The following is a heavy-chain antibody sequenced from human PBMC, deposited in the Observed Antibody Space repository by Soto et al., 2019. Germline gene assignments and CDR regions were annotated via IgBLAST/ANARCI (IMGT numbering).Heavy chain of an antibody. CDR2: ISGSGGST. CDR3: AKDPRFGIVLRFLESAFDI. Sequence: PGGSLRLSCAASGFTFSSCAMSWVRQAPGKGLEWVSAISGSGGSTYYADSVKGRFTISRDNSKNTLYLQMNSLRAEDTAVYYCAKDPRFGIVLRFLESAFDIRGQGTIVT. CDR1: GFTFSSCA. V-gene: IGHV3-23*01. D-gene: IGHD3-3*01. J-gene: IGHJ3*02.